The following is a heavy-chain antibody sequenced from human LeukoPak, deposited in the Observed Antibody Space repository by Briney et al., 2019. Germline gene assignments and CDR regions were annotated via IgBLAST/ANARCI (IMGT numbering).Heavy chain of an antibody. CDR1: GFTLSSNY. V-gene: IGHV3-66*01. Sequence: GGSLRLSCAASGFTLSSNYVGWVRQAPGKGLEWVSHIYSGGSTYHADSVKGRFTISRDTSENMVFLQMNSLRAEDTAVYYCAKGGGFGKYYFDYWGQGTLVTVSS. D-gene: IGHD3-16*01. CDR3: AKGGGFGKYYFDY. J-gene: IGHJ4*02. CDR2: IYSGGST.